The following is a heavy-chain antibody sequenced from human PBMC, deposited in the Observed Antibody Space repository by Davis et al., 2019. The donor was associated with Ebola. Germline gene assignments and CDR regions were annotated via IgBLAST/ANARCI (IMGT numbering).Heavy chain of an antibody. J-gene: IGHJ4*02. Sequence: GGSLRLSCAASGFTFDDYAMHWVRQAPGKGLEWVSGISWNSGSIGYADSVKGRFTISRDNAKNSLYLQMNRLRAEDAAVYYCARLYKNDKSRYGHFDYWGQGILVTVSS. CDR2: ISWNSGSI. CDR3: ARLYKNDKSRYGHFDY. V-gene: IGHV3-9*01. CDR1: GFTFDDYA. D-gene: IGHD3-22*01.